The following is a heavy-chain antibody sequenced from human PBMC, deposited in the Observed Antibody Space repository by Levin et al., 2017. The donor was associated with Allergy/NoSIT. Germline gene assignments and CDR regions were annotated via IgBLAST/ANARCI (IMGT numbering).Heavy chain of an antibody. V-gene: IGHV3-7*03. Sequence: GESLKISCAASGFTFSSFWMSWVRQAPGKGLEWVANIKQDGSEKYYVDSVEGRFTISRDNAKNSLYLQMNSLRDEDTALYYWARGGRRWDWYFDLWGRGTLVTVSS. CDR3: ARGGRRWDWYFDL. J-gene: IGHJ2*01. CDR2: IKQDGSEK. CDR1: GFTFSSFW. D-gene: IGHD5-24*01.